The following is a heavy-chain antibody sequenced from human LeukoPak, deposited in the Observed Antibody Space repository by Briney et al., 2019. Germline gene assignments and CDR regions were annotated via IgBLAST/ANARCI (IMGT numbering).Heavy chain of an antibody. CDR1: GGSFSGYY. Sequence: PSETLSLTCAVYGGSFSGYYWSWIRQPPGKGLEWIGEINHSGSTNYNPSLKSRVTISVDTSKNQFSLKLSSVTAADTAVYYCARGRYYYDSSGYYVWFDPWGQGTLVTVSS. CDR3: ARGRYYYDSSGYYVWFDP. J-gene: IGHJ5*02. D-gene: IGHD3-22*01. CDR2: INHSGST. V-gene: IGHV4-34*01.